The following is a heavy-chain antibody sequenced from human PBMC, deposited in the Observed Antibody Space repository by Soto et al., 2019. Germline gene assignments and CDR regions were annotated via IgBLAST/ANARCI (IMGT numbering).Heavy chain of an antibody. Sequence: QVQLQESGPGLVKPSQTLSLTCTVSGGSISSGGYYWSWIRQHPGMGLEWIGYICYSGSTYYNPSLTRRVAISADTSKNQFSLKLSSVTAADTAVYYCATTSIVGATVFDYWGQGTLVTVSS. CDR2: ICYSGST. CDR3: ATTSIVGATVFDY. V-gene: IGHV4-31*03. CDR1: GGSISSGGYY. J-gene: IGHJ4*02. D-gene: IGHD1-26*01.